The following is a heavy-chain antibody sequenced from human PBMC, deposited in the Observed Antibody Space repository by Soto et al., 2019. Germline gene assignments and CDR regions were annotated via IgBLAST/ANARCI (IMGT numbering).Heavy chain of an antibody. Sequence: GGSLRLSCAASGFTFSGYGMHWVRQAPGKGLEWVAVIWYDGSNKYYADSVKGRFTISRDNSKNTLYLQMNSLRAEDTAVYYCARDRSSSSWFDYWGQGTLVTGSS. D-gene: IGHD6-13*01. CDR1: GFTFSGYG. V-gene: IGHV3-33*08. J-gene: IGHJ4*02. CDR2: IWYDGSNK. CDR3: ARDRSSSSWFDY.